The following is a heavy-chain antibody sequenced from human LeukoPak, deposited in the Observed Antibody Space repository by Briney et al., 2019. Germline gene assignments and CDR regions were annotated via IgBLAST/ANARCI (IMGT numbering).Heavy chain of an antibody. J-gene: IGHJ4*02. Sequence: GRSLRLSCAASGFTSSSYAMHWVRQAPGEGLEWVSTSGSGGSPFYADSVKGRFTISRDSSKNTLSLQMNSLRVEDTAVYFCAKGGSGWYPGFDYWGQGTLVTVSS. CDR1: GFTSSSYA. CDR2: SGSGGSP. V-gene: IGHV3-23*01. CDR3: AKGGSGWYPGFDY. D-gene: IGHD6-19*01.